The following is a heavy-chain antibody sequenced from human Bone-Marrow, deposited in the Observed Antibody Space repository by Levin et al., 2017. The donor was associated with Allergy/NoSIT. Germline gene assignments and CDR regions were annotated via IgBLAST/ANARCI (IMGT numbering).Heavy chain of an antibody. J-gene: IGHJ4*02. CDR3: AKVGSGWFRNKIGS. Sequence: PGGSLRLSCAASGFTFRTYAMSWVRQAPGKGLEWLSGISGSGAGTFYADSVKGRFNISKDNSKNMVYLQLNSLRADDSAAYYCAKVGSGWFRNKIGSWGQGTLVTVSS. CDR2: ISGSGAGT. D-gene: IGHD6-19*01. CDR1: GFTFRTYA. V-gene: IGHV3-23*01.